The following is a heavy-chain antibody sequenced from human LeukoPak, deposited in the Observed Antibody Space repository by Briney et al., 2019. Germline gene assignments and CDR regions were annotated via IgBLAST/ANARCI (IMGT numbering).Heavy chain of an antibody. CDR1: GGSISSSSYY. D-gene: IGHD3-3*01. CDR2: IYYSGST. CDR3: ARDMGYDFWSGYYWRRFDP. J-gene: IGHJ5*02. Sequence: SETLSLTCTVSGGSISSSSYYWGWIRQPPGKGLEWIGSIYYSGSTYYNPSLKSRVTISVDTSKNQFSLKLSSVTAADTAVYYCARDMGYDFWSGYYWRRFDPWGQGTLVTVSS. V-gene: IGHV4-39*07.